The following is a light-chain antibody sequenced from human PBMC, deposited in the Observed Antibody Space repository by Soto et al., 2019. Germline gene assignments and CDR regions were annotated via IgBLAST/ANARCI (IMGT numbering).Light chain of an antibody. J-gene: IGKJ4*01. V-gene: IGKV3-15*01. CDR1: QSVNNGY. CDR2: DTS. Sequence: EVVLTQSPGTLSLSPGERATLSCRASQSVNNGYLAWYQHKPGQTPRLLIYDTSTRATGVPARFSGSRSGTEFTLTINSLQSEDFAVYYCQRYNNWPLTFGGGTKVENK. CDR3: QRYNNWPLT.